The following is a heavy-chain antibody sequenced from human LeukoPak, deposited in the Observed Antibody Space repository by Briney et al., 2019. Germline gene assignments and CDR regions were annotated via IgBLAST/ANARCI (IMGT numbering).Heavy chain of an antibody. D-gene: IGHD1-26*01. V-gene: IGHV4-59*11. J-gene: IGHJ3*02. CDR2: IYYSGHT. CDR1: GASIRSHY. Sequence: PSETLSLTCSVSGASIRSHYWTWIRQPPGKALEWIGYIYYSGHTKYNPSLRSRVAISVDTSKNQFSLNLTSVTAADTGVYYCASLGSGSSYAVSPFDIWGQGTMVTVSS. CDR3: ASLGSGSSYAVSPFDI.